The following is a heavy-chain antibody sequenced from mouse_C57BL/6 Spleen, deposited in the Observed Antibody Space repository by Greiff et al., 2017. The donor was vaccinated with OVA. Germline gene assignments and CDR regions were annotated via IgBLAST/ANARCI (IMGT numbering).Heavy chain of an antibody. CDR3: ARGNWDVNDFDY. J-gene: IGHJ2*01. CDR1: GYTFTDYN. CDR2: INPNSGGT. Sequence: EVQLQQSGPELVKPGASVKIPCKASGYTFTDYNMDWVKQSHGKSLEWIGDINPNSGGTIYNQKFKGKATLTVDKSSSTAYMELRSLTSEDTAVYYCARGNWDVNDFDYWGQGTTLTVSS. D-gene: IGHD4-1*01. V-gene: IGHV1-18*01.